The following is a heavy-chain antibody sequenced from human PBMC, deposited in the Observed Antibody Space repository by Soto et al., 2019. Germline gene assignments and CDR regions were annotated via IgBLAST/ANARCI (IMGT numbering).Heavy chain of an antibody. CDR3: AKGLIARRRVYYYGMDV. J-gene: IGHJ6*02. CDR2: ISWNSGSI. CDR1: GFTFDDYA. V-gene: IGHV3-9*01. Sequence: GGSLRLSCAASGFTFDDYAMHWVRQAPGKGLEWVSGISWNSGSIGYADSVKGRFTISRDNAKNSLYLQMNSLRAEDTAYYYWAKGLIARRRVYYYGMDVWGQGTTVTVSS. D-gene: IGHD3-22*01.